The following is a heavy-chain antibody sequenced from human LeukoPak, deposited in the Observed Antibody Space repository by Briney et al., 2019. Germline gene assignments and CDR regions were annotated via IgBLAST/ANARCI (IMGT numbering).Heavy chain of an antibody. CDR3: TRGRYYGSGSYLIDY. J-gene: IGHJ4*02. CDR1: GFTFGDYT. CDR2: IRSEAYGGTT. Sequence: GGSLRLSCVASGFTFGDYTINWVRRAPVKGLEWVSFIRSEAYGGTTEYAASVKGRFTVSRDDSKSIAYLQMNSLETEDTAVYYCTRGRYYGSGSYLIDYWGQGTLVTVSS. V-gene: IGHV3-49*04. D-gene: IGHD3-10*01.